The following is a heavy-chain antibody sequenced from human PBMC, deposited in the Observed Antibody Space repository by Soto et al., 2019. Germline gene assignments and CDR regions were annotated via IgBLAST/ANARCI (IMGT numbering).Heavy chain of an antibody. J-gene: IGHJ5*02. CDR2: ISYDGSNK. Sequence: GGSLRLSCAASGFTFSSYGMHWVRQAPGKGLEWVAVISYDGSNKYYADSVKGRFTISRDNSKNTLYLQMNSLRAEDTAVYYCAKEEYSGYDGLDWFDPWGQGTLVTVSS. D-gene: IGHD5-12*01. CDR1: GFTFSSYG. V-gene: IGHV3-30*18. CDR3: AKEEYSGYDGLDWFDP.